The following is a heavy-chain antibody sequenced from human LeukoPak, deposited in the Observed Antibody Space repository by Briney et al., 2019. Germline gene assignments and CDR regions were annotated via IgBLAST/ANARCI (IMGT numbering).Heavy chain of an antibody. CDR3: AKGVYGSGSYREYFEQ. V-gene: IGHV3-23*01. J-gene: IGHJ1*01. CDR2: SSASGDSP. CDR1: GFTFNNYA. Sequence: GGSLRLSCTASGFTFNNYAMSWVRQAPGKGREWVSASSASGDSPYYADSVKGRFTISRDNSKNTLDLQMNSLRVEDTAVYYCAKGVYGSGSYREYFEQWGQGTLVTVSS. D-gene: IGHD3-10*01.